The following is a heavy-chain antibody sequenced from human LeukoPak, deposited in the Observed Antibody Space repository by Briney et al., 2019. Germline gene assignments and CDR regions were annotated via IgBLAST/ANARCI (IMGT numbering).Heavy chain of an antibody. CDR1: GFTFSSYV. Sequence: PGGSLRLSCAASGFTFSSYVMSWVRQAPGKGLEWVSYISRSISNIYYVDSLKGRFTISRDNAKNSLYLQMNSLRAEDTDVYYCAREGNDDLWSGYHPLDYWGQGTLLTVSS. D-gene: IGHD3-3*01. V-gene: IGHV3-48*04. J-gene: IGHJ4*02. CDR2: ISRSISNI. CDR3: AREGNDDLWSGYHPLDY.